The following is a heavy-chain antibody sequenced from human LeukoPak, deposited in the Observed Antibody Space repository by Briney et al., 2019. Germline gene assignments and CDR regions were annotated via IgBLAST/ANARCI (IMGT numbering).Heavy chain of an antibody. D-gene: IGHD2-2*02. J-gene: IGHJ3*02. CDR3: ARETGYCSSTSCYNHDAFDI. Sequence: SQTLSLTCTVSGGSISSGSYYWSWIRQPAGTGLEWLGRIYTSGSTNYNPSLKSRVTISVDTSKNQFSLKLSSVTAADTAVYYCARETGYCSSTSCYNHDAFDIWGQGTMVTVSS. CDR2: IYTSGST. CDR1: GGSISSGSYY. V-gene: IGHV4-61*02.